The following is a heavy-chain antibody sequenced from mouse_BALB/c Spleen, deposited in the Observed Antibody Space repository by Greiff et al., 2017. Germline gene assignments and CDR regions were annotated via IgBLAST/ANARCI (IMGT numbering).Heavy chain of an antibody. CDR2: ISYSGST. J-gene: IGHJ4*01. V-gene: IGHV3-2*02. CDR3: APDYYGSSPLAMDY. Sequence: VQLKESGPGLVKPSQSLSLTCTVTGYSITSDYAWNWIRQFPGNKLEWMGYISYSGSTSYNPSLKSRISITRDTSKNQFFLQLNSVTTEDTATYYCAPDYYGSSPLAMDYWGQGTSVTVSS. D-gene: IGHD1-1*01. CDR1: GYSITSDYA.